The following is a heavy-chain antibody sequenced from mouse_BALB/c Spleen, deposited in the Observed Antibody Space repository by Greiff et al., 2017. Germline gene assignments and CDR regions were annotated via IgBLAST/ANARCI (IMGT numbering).Heavy chain of an antibody. J-gene: IGHJ2*01. CDR1: GYTFTSYW. CDR2: INPSTGYT. V-gene: IGHV1-7*01. Sequence: QVQLQQSGAELAKPGASVKMSCKASGYTFTSYWMHWVKQRPGQGLEWIGYINPSTGYTEYNQKFKDKATLTADKSSSTAYMQLSSLTSEDSAVYYCARRAGGGYLDYWGQGTTLTVSS. CDR3: ARRAGGGYLDY. D-gene: IGHD3-3*01.